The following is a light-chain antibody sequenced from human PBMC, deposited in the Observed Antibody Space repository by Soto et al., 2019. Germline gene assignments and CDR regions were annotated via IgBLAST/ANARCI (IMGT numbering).Light chain of an antibody. CDR3: KQALQSPRT. V-gene: IGKV2-28*01. CDR2: LGS. CDR1: QSLLHSNGYNY. J-gene: IGKJ1*01. Sequence: DIVMTQSPLSLPVTPGEPASISCRSSQSLLHSNGYNYLDWYLQKPGQSPQLLIYLGSNRASGVPDRFRGIGSGTDFTLKISRVEAEDVGVYYCKQALQSPRTFGQGTKVEIK.